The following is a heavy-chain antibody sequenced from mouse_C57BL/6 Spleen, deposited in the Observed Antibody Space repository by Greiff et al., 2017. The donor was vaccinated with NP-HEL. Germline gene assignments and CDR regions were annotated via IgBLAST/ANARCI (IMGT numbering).Heavy chain of an antibody. J-gene: IGHJ2*01. CDR3: ARSLYDGYYLDY. CDR1: GYTFTSYW. CDR2: IDPSDSET. V-gene: IGHV1-52*01. D-gene: IGHD2-3*01. Sequence: QVQLQQPGAELVRPGSSVKLSCKASGYTFTSYWMHWVKQRPIQGLEWIGNIDPSDSETHYNQKFKDKATLTVDKSSSTAYMQLSSLTSEDSAVYYCARSLYDGYYLDYWGQGTTLTVSS.